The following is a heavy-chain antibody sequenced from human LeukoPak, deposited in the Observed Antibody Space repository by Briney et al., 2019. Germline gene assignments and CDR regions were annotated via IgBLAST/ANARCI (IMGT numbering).Heavy chain of an antibody. CDR2: INSDGSST. CDR3: ARDHYGDTGYYYMDV. V-gene: IGHV3-74*01. J-gene: IGHJ6*03. CDR1: GFTFSSYW. D-gene: IGHD4-17*01. Sequence: GGSLRLSCAASGFTFSSYWMHWVRQAPGKGLVWVSRINSDGSSTSYADSVKGRFTISRDNAKNTLYLQMNSLRAEDTAVYYCARDHYGDTGYYYMDVWGKGTTVTVSS.